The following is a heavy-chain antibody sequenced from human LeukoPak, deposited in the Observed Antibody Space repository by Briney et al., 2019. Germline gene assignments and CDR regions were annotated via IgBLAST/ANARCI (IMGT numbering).Heavy chain of an antibody. CDR3: ARTTVVVTANPPLDC. CDR1: GGSISSGTYY. D-gene: IGHD2-21*02. Sequence: SETLSLTCTVSGGSISSGTYYWGWARQPPGKGLEWIGLIYYNGNTYYNPSRKSRVTISVDTPKNQFSLKLSSVTAADTAVYYCARTTVVVTANPPLDCWGQGTLVTVSS. J-gene: IGHJ4*02. V-gene: IGHV4-39*07. CDR2: IYYNGNT.